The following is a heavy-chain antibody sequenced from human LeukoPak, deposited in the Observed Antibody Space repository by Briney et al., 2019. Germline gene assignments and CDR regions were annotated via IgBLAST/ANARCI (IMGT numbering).Heavy chain of an antibody. CDR2: VSGRGGST. CDR1: GXTFSNYA. J-gene: IGHJ4*02. CDR3: SYYYDSSGYLDY. V-gene: IGHV3-23*01. Sequence: GGSLRLSCAASGXTFSNYAMSWARQAAGKGLEWVSTVSGRGGSTYYADFVKGRFTISGDNSRNTLYLQMNSLRAEDTAVYYCSYYYDSSGYLDYWGQGTLVTVSS. D-gene: IGHD3-22*01.